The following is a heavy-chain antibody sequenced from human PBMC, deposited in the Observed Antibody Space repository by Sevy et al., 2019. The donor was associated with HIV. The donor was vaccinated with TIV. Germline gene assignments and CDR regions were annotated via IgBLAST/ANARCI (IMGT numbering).Heavy chain of an antibody. Sequence: ASVKVSCKASGYTFTSYGIDWVRQAPGQGLEWMGWISGYNGNTNYAQKLQGRVTMTTDTSTSAAYMELRSLRSGDTAVYYCARDGLVWGSYFDYWGQGTLVTVSS. J-gene: IGHJ4*02. D-gene: IGHD6-19*01. V-gene: IGHV1-18*01. CDR2: ISGYNGNT. CDR3: ARDGLVWGSYFDY. CDR1: GYTFTSYG.